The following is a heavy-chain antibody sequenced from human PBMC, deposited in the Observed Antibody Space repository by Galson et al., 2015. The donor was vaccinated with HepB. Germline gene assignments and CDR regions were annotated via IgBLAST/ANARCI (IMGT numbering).Heavy chain of an antibody. D-gene: IGHD3-16*01. Sequence: SLRLSCAASGFIFESYAMSWVRQAPGRGLEWVSTISGSDGETNFADSVKGRFAISRDNSGKTVFLQMNSLRDEDTAIYYCAKAAFLTANTFSWFDPWGQGTLVTVSS. J-gene: IGHJ5*02. CDR3: AKAAFLTANTFSWFDP. CDR2: ISGSDGET. V-gene: IGHV3-23*01. CDR1: GFIFESYA.